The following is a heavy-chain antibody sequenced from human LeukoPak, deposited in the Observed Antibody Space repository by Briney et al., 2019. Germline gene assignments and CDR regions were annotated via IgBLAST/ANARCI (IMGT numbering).Heavy chain of an antibody. V-gene: IGHV3-30-3*01. D-gene: IGHD3-22*01. CDR3: AGDSGDSSGYLDY. Sequence: GGSLRLSCAASGFTFSSYAMHWVRQAPGKGLEWVAVISYDGSNKYYADSVKGRFTISRDNPKNTLYLQMNSLRAEDTAVYYCAGDSGDSSGYLDYWGQGTLVTVSS. J-gene: IGHJ4*02. CDR2: ISYDGSNK. CDR1: GFTFSSYA.